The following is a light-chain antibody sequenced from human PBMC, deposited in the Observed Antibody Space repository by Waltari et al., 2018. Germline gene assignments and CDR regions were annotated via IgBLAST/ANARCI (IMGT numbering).Light chain of an antibody. Sequence: ETMMTQSPDTLSVSPGERATLSCRASQSISSNLAWYQQKPGQAPRLLIFGVSTRATGSPARCSGSGSGTEFTLTISSLESEDFGIYCCQQYNNWPPEMYTFGQGTKLEI. CDR3: QQYNNWPPEMYT. CDR1: QSISSN. CDR2: GVS. V-gene: IGKV3D-15*01. J-gene: IGKJ2*01.